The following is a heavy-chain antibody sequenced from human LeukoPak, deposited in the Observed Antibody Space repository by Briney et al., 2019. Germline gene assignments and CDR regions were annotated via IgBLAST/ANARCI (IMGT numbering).Heavy chain of an antibody. D-gene: IGHD1-26*01. Sequence: SETLSLTCAVYGGSFSGYYWSWIRQPPGKGLEWIGEINHSGSTSYNPSLKSRVTISVDTSKNQFSLKLSPVTAADTAVYYCARDGGRDSGSYYEDYWGQGTLVTVSS. CDR1: GGSFSGYY. J-gene: IGHJ4*02. CDR2: INHSGST. CDR3: ARDGGRDSGSYYEDY. V-gene: IGHV4-34*01.